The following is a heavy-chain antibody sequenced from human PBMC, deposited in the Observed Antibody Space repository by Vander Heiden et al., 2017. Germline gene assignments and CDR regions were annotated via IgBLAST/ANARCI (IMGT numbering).Heavy chain of an antibody. V-gene: IGHV3-30*18. Sequence: QVQLVESGGGVVQPGRSLRLPCAASGFPFRSYGIHWVRQAPGKGLEWVAVVSFDGTKKFYADSVKGRFTISRDNSKNTLYLQMNSLRAEDTAVYYCAKDLGDGDTIWDYYYYGMDVWGQGTTVTVSS. CDR3: AKDLGDGDTIWDYYYYGMDV. CDR2: VSFDGTKK. CDR1: GFPFRSYG. D-gene: IGHD3-16*01. J-gene: IGHJ6*02.